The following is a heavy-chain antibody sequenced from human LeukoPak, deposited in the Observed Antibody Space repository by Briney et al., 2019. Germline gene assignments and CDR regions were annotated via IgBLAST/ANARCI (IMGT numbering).Heavy chain of an antibody. CDR1: GGSISSYY. V-gene: IGHV4-59*01. CDR3: ARGVGATTVLDY. CDR2: IYYSGST. D-gene: IGHD1-26*01. Sequence: SETLSLTCTVSGGSISSYYWSWIRQPPGKGLEWIGYIYYSGSTNYNPSLKSRVTISVDTSKNQFSLKLSPVTAADTAVYYCARGVGATTVLDYWGQGTLVTVSS. J-gene: IGHJ4*02.